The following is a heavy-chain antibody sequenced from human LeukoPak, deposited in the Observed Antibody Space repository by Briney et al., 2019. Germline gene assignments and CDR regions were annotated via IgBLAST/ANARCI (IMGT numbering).Heavy chain of an antibody. V-gene: IGHV4-34*01. CDR1: GGSFSGYY. D-gene: IGHD2-2*01. J-gene: IGHJ4*02. CDR3: ARIITENIHQPTDLDY. CDR2: INHSGST. Sequence: SETLSLTCAVYGGSFSGYYWSWIRQPPGKGLEWIGEINHSGSTNYNPSLKSRVTISVDTSKNQFSLKLSSVTAADTAVYYCARIITENIHQPTDLDYWGQGTPVSVSS.